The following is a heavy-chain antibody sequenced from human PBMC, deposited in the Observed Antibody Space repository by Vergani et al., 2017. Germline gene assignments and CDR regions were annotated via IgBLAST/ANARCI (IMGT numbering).Heavy chain of an antibody. V-gene: IGHV1-69*01. Sequence: QVQLVQSGAEVKKPGSSVKVSCKASGGTFSSYAISWVRQAPGQGLEWMGGIIPIFGTANYAQKFQGRVTITAGESTSTAYMELSSLRSEDTAVYYCASNYDSGGYYTGDAFDIWGQGTMVTVSS. D-gene: IGHD3-22*01. CDR1: GGTFSSYA. CDR2: IIPIFGTA. J-gene: IGHJ3*02. CDR3: ASNYDSGGYYTGDAFDI.